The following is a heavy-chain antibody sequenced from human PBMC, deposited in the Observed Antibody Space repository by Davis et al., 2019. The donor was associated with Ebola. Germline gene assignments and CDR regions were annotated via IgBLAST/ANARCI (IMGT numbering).Heavy chain of an antibody. CDR2: INQDGSEK. Sequence: PGGSLRLSCAASGFTFSYSWMDWVRQAPGKGLEWVANINQDGSEKFYVDSVKGRFTISRDNAKNSLYLQMNSLRAEDTAMYFCSRILDDWGQGTLVTVSS. J-gene: IGHJ4*02. CDR3: SRILDD. V-gene: IGHV3-7*03. CDR1: GFTFSYSW.